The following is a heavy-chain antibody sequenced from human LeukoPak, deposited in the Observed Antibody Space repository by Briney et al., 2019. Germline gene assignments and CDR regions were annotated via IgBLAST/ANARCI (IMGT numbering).Heavy chain of an antibody. Sequence: GASVKVSCKASGYIFTSYGISWVRQAPGQGLEWMGGIIPIFGTANYAQKFQGRVTITADESTSTAYMELSSLRSEDTAVYYCARGFGSYGRSLYYYYGMDVWGQGTTVTVS. D-gene: IGHD1-26*01. CDR3: ARGFGSYGRSLYYYYGMDV. CDR1: GYIFTSYG. CDR2: IIPIFGTA. V-gene: IGHV1-69*13. J-gene: IGHJ6*02.